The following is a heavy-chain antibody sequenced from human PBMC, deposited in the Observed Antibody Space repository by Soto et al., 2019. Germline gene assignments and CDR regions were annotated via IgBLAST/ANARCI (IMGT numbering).Heavy chain of an antibody. J-gene: IGHJ6*02. CDR2: INNDGSTT. CDR3: ASQGLYYYGLDV. V-gene: IGHV3-74*01. Sequence: GGSLRLSCAASGFPLSTYWMHWVRQAPGKGPVWVSRINNDGSTTRYADSVKGRFTISRDNAKNTLYLQMNSLRAEDTAVYYCASQGLYYYGLDVWGQGTTVTVS. CDR1: GFPLSTYW.